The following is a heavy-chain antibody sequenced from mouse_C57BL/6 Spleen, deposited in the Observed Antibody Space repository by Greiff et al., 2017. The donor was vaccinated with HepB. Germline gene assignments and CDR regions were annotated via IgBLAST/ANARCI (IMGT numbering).Heavy chain of an antibody. V-gene: IGHV1-18*01. Sequence: VQLQQSGPELVKPGASVKIPCKASGYTFTDYNMDWVKQSHGKSLEWIGDINPNNGGTIYNQKFKGKATWTVYKSSSTAYIALRSLTSEDTAVYYCARGGYYGSSLYCYFDVWGTGTTVTVSS. D-gene: IGHD1-1*01. CDR1: GYTFTDYN. CDR2: INPNNGGT. J-gene: IGHJ1*03. CDR3: ARGGYYGSSLYCYFDV.